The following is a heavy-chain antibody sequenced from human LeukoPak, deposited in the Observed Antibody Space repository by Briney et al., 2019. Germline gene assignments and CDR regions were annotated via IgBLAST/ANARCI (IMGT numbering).Heavy chain of an antibody. V-gene: IGHV4-34*01. Sequence: TETLSLTCAVYGGSVSGDYWNWIRQSPGKGLEWIGEYCESRKTNTNPFLKSRVTISVETSKNQFSLKLSSVTAADTAVYYCARGITKPDPIVVVPAAIRVAQAFDYWGQGALVTVSS. J-gene: IGHJ4*02. CDR1: GGSVSGDY. CDR3: ARGITKPDPIVVVPAAIRVAQAFDY. CDR2: YCESRKT. D-gene: IGHD2-2*01.